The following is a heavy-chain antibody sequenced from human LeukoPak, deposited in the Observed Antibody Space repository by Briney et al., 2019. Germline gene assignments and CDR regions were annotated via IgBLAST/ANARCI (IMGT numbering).Heavy chain of an antibody. CDR1: GYTFTSYA. V-gene: IGHV1-3*01. CDR3: ARTDFWSGYYGNWFDP. CDR2: INAGNGNT. Sequence: ASVKVSCKASGYTFTSYAMHWVRQAPGQRLEWMGWINAGNGNTKYSQKFQGRVTITRDTSASTAYMELRSLRSDDTAVYYCARTDFWSGYYGNWFDPWGQGTLVTVSS. D-gene: IGHD3-3*01. J-gene: IGHJ5*02.